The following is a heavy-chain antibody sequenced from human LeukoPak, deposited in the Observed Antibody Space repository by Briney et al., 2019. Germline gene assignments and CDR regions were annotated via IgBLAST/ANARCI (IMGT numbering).Heavy chain of an antibody. Sequence: PSETLSLTCTVSGGSISSISYYWGWIRQPPGKGLEWIGSMFYSGRSYYNPSLKSRVTISVDTSKNHFSLNLSSVTAADTAVYFCARIEYNSSCDFWRKETLLTVSS. V-gene: IGHV4-39*07. CDR2: MFYSGRS. CDR3: ARIEYNSSCDF. D-gene: IGHD6-6*01. J-gene: IGHJ4*02. CDR1: GGSISSISYY.